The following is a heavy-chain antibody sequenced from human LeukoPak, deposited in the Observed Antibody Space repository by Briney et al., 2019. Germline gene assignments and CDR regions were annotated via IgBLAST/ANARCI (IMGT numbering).Heavy chain of an antibody. CDR2: ITWEGGST. CDR3: AKANGALGSYYNSEFDY. CDR1: GVSFDDYA. V-gene: IGHV3-9*01. J-gene: IGHJ4*02. D-gene: IGHD3-10*01. Sequence: GRSLRLSCVASGVSFDDYAMRWVRQAPGKGLEWVAGITWEGGSTGNADSVKGRFTISRDNAKNTLYLQMNSLRAEDAALYYCAKANGALGSYYNSEFDYWGQGTLVTVSS.